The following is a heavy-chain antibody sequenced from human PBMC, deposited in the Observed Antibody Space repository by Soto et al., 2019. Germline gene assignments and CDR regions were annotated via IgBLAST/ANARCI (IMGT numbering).Heavy chain of an antibody. V-gene: IGHV4-30-4*01. Sequence: SATLSLTCTVSGGSISSGDYYWSWIRQPPGKGLEWIGYIYYSGSTYYNPSLKSRVTISVDTSKNQFSLKLSSVTAADTAVYYCARVPSGFGSFELDYWGQGTLVTVSS. D-gene: IGHD3-10*01. CDR3: ARVPSGFGSFELDY. CDR1: GGSISSGDYY. CDR2: IYYSGST. J-gene: IGHJ4*02.